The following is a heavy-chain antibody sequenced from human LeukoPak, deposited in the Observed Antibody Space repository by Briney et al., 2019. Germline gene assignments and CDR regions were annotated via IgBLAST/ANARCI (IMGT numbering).Heavy chain of an antibody. CDR1: GGSIIGYY. Sequence: SETLSLTCTVSGGSIIGYYWNWIRQPPGKGLDWIGYIYHSGSTNYNPSLKSRVTISVDTSKNQFSLKLSSVTAADTAVYYCARQGYGDYDDYWGQGTLVTVSS. D-gene: IGHD4-17*01. J-gene: IGHJ4*02. CDR3: ARQGYGDYDDY. CDR2: IYHSGST. V-gene: IGHV4-59*08.